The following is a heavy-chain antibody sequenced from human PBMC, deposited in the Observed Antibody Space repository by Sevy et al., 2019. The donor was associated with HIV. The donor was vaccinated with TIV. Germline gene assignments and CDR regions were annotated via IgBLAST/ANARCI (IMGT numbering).Heavy chain of an antibody. CDR1: GGFISSNAYH. J-gene: IGHJ4*02. V-gene: IGHV4-31*03. D-gene: IGHD3-22*01. Sequence: SETLSLTCIVSGGFISSNAYHWSWIRQHPGKGLEWIGYIHYSGSTYYNPSLRSRLTISVDTSKNHFSLRLTSVTAADTAVYFCARFAAYYDSSGYQVSPFYNWGQGTLVTVSS. CDR3: ARFAAYYDSSGYQVSPFYN. CDR2: IHYSGST.